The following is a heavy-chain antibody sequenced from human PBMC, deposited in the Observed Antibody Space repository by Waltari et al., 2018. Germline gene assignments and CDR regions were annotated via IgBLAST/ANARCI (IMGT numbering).Heavy chain of an antibody. CDR2: IWYDGSNK. Sequence: QVQLVESGGGVVRPGRSLRLSCAASGFTFSSYGMHWVRQAPGKGLEWVAVIWYDGSNKYYADSVKGRFTISRDNSKNTLYLQMNSLRAEDTAVYYCARDLGGWFGELLFGAFDIWGQGTMVTVSS. CDR3: ARDLGGWFGELLFGAFDI. V-gene: IGHV3-33*01. J-gene: IGHJ3*02. D-gene: IGHD3-10*01. CDR1: GFTFSSYG.